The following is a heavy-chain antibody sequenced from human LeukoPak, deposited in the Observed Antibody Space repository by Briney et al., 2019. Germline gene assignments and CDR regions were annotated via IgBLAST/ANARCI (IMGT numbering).Heavy chain of an antibody. CDR1: GYTFTSYY. CDR2: INPSGGST. Sequence: ASVKVSCKASGYTFTSYYMHWVRQAPGQGLEWMGIINPSGGSTSYAQKFQGRVTMTRDTSTSTVYMEQSSLRSEDTAVYYCARADSSSSTGHYFDYWGQGTLVTVSS. CDR3: ARADSSSSTGHYFDY. D-gene: IGHD6-6*01. J-gene: IGHJ4*02. V-gene: IGHV1-46*01.